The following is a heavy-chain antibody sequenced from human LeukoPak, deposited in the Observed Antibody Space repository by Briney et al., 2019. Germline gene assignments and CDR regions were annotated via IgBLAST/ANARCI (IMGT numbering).Heavy chain of an antibody. CDR2: INHSGST. CDR1: GGSFSGYY. V-gene: IGHV4-34*01. Sequence: PSETLSLTCAVYGGSFSGYYWSWIPQPPAKGLEWIGEINHSGSTNYNPSLKSRVTISVDTSKNQFSLKLTSATPADTDVYYCPRRRDARHYPYFAYSGPGTLVTVSS. CDR3: PRRRDARHYPYFAY. J-gene: IGHJ4*02. D-gene: IGHD1-26*01.